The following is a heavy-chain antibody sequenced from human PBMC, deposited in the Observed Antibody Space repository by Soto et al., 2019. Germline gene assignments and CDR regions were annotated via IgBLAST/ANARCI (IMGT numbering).Heavy chain of an antibody. CDR1: GGSFSGYY. Sequence: PSETLSLTCAVYGGSFSGYYWSWIRQPPGKGLEWIGEINHSGSTNYNPSLKSRVTISVDTSKNQFSLKLSSVTAADTAVYYCARGKDYDILTGQYYYYGMDVWGQGTTVTVSS. V-gene: IGHV4-34*01. CDR2: INHSGST. CDR3: ARGKDYDILTGQYYYYGMDV. D-gene: IGHD3-9*01. J-gene: IGHJ6*02.